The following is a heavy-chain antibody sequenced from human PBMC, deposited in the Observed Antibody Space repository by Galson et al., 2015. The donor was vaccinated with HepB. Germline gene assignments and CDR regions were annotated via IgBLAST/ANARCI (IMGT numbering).Heavy chain of an antibody. J-gene: IGHJ6*03. CDR3: ARDYEWLLAWDYYYYYMDV. CDR1: GFTFSSYS. D-gene: IGHD3-3*01. Sequence: SLRLSCAASGFTFSSYSMNWVRQAPGKGLEWVSSISSSSSYIYYADSVKGRFTISRDNAKNSLYLQMNSLRAEDTAVYYCARDYEWLLAWDYYYYYMDVWGKGTTVTVSS. V-gene: IGHV3-21*01. CDR2: ISSSSSYI.